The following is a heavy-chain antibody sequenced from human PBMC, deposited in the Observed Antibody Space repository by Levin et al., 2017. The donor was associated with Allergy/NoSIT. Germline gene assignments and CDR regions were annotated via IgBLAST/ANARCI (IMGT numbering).Heavy chain of an antibody. CDR3: ARADSSGWYYFDY. J-gene: IGHJ4*02. V-gene: IGHV3-30*04. CDR1: GFTFSSYA. Sequence: PGGSLRLSCAASGFTFSSYAMHWVRQAPGKGLEWVAVISYDGSNKYYADSVKGRFTISRDNSKNTLYLQMNSLRAEDTAVYYCARADSSGWYYFDYWGQGTLVTVSS. CDR2: ISYDGSNK. D-gene: IGHD6-19*01.